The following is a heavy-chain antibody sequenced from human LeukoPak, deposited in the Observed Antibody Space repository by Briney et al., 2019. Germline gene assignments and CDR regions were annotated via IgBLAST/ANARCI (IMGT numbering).Heavy chain of an antibody. V-gene: IGHV3-23*01. J-gene: IGHJ4*02. D-gene: IGHD5-24*01. CDR2: IVGSGYST. CDR3: VRGRHYFDY. Sequence: GGSLRLSCAASCFTFCSYAMTWGRQAPGEGVDWVSAIVGSGYSTYYAASVKGRFTISRDNSKNTVYLQMDSLRAEDTAAYFCVRGRHYFDYWGQGALVTVSS. CDR1: CFTFCSYA.